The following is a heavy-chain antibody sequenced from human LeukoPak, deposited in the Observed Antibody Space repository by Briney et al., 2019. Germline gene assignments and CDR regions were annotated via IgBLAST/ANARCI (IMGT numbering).Heavy chain of an antibody. CDR2: IYPGDSDT. CDR1: GYSFTSYW. CDR3: ARRPYYGSTGSFDY. V-gene: IGHV5-51*01. Sequence: GEPLKISCKGSGYSFTSYWIGWVRQMPGKGLEWMGIIYPGDSDTRYSPSFQGQVTISADNSISTTYLQWSSLKASDTAMYYCARRPYYGSTGSFDYWGEGTLVTVSS. J-gene: IGHJ4*02. D-gene: IGHD3-22*01.